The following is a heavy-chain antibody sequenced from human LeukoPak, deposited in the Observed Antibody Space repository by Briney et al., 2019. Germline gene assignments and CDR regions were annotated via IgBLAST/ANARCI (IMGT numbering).Heavy chain of an antibody. CDR3: ARGAPCDY. J-gene: IGHJ4*02. CDR1: GFTFSSYA. CDR2: ISYDGSNK. Sequence: GGSLRLSCAASGFTFSSYAMHWVRQAPGKGLECVAVISYDGSNKYYADSVKGRFTISRDNSKNTLYLQMNSLRAEDTAVYYCARGAPCDYWGQGTLVTVSS. V-gene: IGHV3-30-3*01.